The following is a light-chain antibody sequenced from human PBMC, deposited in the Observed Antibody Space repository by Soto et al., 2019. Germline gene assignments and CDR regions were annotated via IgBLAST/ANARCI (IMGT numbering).Light chain of an antibody. CDR1: QSISSW. Sequence: DIQMTQSPSTLSASVGDRVTITCRASQSISSWLAWYQQKPGKAPKLLIYKASNLESGVPSRFSGSGSGTEFTLTISSLQPDDFATYYRQQYNSYPWTFGQGTKVDIK. J-gene: IGKJ1*01. CDR3: QQYNSYPWT. CDR2: KAS. V-gene: IGKV1-5*03.